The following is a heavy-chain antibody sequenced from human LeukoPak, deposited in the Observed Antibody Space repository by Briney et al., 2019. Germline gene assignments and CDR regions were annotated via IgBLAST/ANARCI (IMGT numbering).Heavy chain of an antibody. CDR2: ISSSGSTI. V-gene: IGHV3-11*04. D-gene: IGHD6-19*01. J-gene: IGHJ4*02. CDR3: ARRGYTSGWDY. CDR1: GFTFSDYY. Sequence: GGSLRLSCAASGFTFSDYYMSWIRQAPGKGLEWVSYISSSGSTIYYADSVKGRFTLSRDNARNSLYLHMNSLRAEDTAVYYCARRGYTSGWDYWGQGTLVTVSS.